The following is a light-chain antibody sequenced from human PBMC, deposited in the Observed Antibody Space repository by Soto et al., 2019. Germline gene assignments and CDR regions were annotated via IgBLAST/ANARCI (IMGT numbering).Light chain of an antibody. CDR1: QDIDRW. CDR3: LQSDTFPYT. J-gene: IGKJ2*01. Sequence: DIQMTQSPSSVSASVGDRVTISCRASQDIDRWSAWFQHKPGKAPKLLISTASSLQSGVPSRFSGRGSGTDFTLTIASLQFEDFATYYCLQSDTFPYTFGLGTKLEIK. CDR2: TAS. V-gene: IGKV1D-12*01.